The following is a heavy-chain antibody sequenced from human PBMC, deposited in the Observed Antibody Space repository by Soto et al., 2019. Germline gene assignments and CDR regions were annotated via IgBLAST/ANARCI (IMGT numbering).Heavy chain of an antibody. D-gene: IGHD4-4*01. J-gene: IGHJ6*02. CDR1: GFTLNYYA. CDR3: ARDRKPTVYNGLDV. CDR2: ISVRTDIT. Sequence: GGSRRLACAASGFTLNYYAMSWGRQAPGKGLEWVAAISVRTDITNYIDSVKGRFNISRDNSKNTVFLQMSSLRVEDTAVYYCARDRKPTVYNGLDVWGQGTTVTVSS. V-gene: IGHV3-23*01.